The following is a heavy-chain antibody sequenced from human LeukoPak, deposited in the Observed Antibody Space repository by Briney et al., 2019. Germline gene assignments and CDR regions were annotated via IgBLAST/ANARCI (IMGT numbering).Heavy chain of an antibody. V-gene: IGHV3-30*18. CDR1: GFTFSSYG. J-gene: IGHJ4*02. CDR2: ISYDRSNK. Sequence: GGPLRLFCAASGFTFSSYGMHWVREAPRKGLEWVAVISYDRSNKYYADSVKGRFTISRDNSKNTLYLQMNSLRAEDTAVYYCAKPIAVAGIGDYWGQGTLVTVSS. CDR3: AKPIAVAGIGDY. D-gene: IGHD6-19*01.